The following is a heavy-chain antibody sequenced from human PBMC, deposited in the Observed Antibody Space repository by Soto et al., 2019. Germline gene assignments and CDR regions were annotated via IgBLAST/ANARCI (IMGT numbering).Heavy chain of an antibody. Sequence: GGSLRLSCAVSGFTFNNYAMSWVRQAPGKGLEWVSAISGIGGHTHYADSVKGRFTISRDNSKNTLYLQMNSLRAEDTAVYYCARDKGRSPLDYWGQGTLVTVSS. CDR1: GFTFNNYA. D-gene: IGHD2-15*01. J-gene: IGHJ4*02. CDR2: ISGIGGHT. CDR3: ARDKGRSPLDY. V-gene: IGHV3-23*01.